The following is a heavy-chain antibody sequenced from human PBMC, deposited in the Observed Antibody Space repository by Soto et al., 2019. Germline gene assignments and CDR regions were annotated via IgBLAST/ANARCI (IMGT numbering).Heavy chain of an antibody. J-gene: IGHJ6*02. CDR3: ARHGSDYGNYSLGDYYGMDV. CDR1: GYSFTSYC. CDR2: IDPCDSYT. V-gene: IGHV5-10-1*01. D-gene: IGHD4-17*01. Sequence: PGESLKISCKGSGYSFTSYCSSWVRQMPGKGLERMGRIDPCDSYTNYSPSFQGHVTTSADKSISTAYLQWSSLKASDTAMYYCARHGSDYGNYSLGDYYGMDVWGQGTTVTVSS.